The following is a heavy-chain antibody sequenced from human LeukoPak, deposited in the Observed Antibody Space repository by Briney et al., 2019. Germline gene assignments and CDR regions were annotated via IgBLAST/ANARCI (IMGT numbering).Heavy chain of an antibody. D-gene: IGHD2-21*02. CDR1: GFTFSNFW. CDR2: IKQDGSEK. Sequence: GGSLRLSCAASGFTFSNFWMSWVRQAPGKGLEWVAHIKQDGSEKYYVDSVKGRFTISRDKAKNSLYLQMNSLRPEDTAVYYCARTYCGGDCYPRYFDYWGQGTLVTVSS. CDR3: ARTYCGGDCYPRYFDY. V-gene: IGHV3-7*01. J-gene: IGHJ4*02.